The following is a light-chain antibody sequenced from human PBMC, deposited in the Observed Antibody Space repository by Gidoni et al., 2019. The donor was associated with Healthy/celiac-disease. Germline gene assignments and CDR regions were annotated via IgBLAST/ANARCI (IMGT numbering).Light chain of an antibody. CDR2: DAS. CDR1: QSVSRY. V-gene: IGKV3-11*01. J-gene: IGKJ4*01. CDR3: QQRSNWLT. Sequence: EIVFTQSPATLSLSPGERATLSCRASQSVSRYLAWYQQKPGPAPRLLIYDASNRATGIPARFSGSGSGTDFTLTISSLEPEDFAVYYCQQRSNWLTFGGGTKVEIK.